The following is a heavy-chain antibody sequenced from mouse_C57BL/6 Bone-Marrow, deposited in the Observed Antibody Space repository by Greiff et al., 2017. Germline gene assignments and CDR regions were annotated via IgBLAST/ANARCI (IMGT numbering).Heavy chain of an antibody. J-gene: IGHJ4*01. CDR2: INPGSGGT. CDR1: GYAFTNYL. D-gene: IGHD2-5*01. V-gene: IGHV1-54*01. Sequence: VQLQESGPELVKPGTSVKVSCKASGYAFTNYLIEWVKQRPGQGLEWIGVINPGSGGTNYNEKFKGKATLTADKSSSTAYMQLSSLTSEDSAVYFCARTYYSNYYAMDYWGQGTSVTVSS. CDR3: ARTYYSNYYAMDY.